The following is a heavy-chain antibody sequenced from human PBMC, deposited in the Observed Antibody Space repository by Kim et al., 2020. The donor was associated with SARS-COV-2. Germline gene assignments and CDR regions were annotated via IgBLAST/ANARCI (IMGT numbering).Heavy chain of an antibody. D-gene: IGHD5-12*01. Sequence: SETLSLTCTVSGYSISSGYYWGWIRQPPGKGLEWIGSIYHSGSTYYNPSLKSRVTISVDTSKNQFSLKLSSVTAADTAVYYCARNRLVEMATIFVFDYWGQGTLVTVSS. CDR1: GYSISSGYY. CDR3: ARNRLVEMATIFVFDY. J-gene: IGHJ4*02. CDR2: IYHSGST. V-gene: IGHV4-38-2*02.